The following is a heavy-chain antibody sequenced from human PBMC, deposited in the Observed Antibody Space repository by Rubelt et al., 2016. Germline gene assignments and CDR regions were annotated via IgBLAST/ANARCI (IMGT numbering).Heavy chain of an antibody. V-gene: IGHV1-45*02. CDR3: AIAVVASPTRKGDYYFYNLDV. D-gene: IGHD2-15*01. Sequence: GQALEWMGWITPPKGNTNYAQKFQDRVTITTDRSLSTAYMEMSSLTSEDTGIYFCAIAVVASPTRKGDYYFYNLDVWGQGTTVTVSS. CDR2: ITPPKGNT. J-gene: IGHJ6*02.